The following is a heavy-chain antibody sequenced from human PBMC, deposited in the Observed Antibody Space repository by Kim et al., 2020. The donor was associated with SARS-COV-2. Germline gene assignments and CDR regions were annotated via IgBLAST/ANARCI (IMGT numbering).Heavy chain of an antibody. CDR3: ARDHSSGWKFDH. D-gene: IGHD6-19*01. Sequence: KYCVDSVKGRFTSSRDNAKNSLYLQINSLRVEDTGVYYCARDHSSGWKFDHWGQGTLVTVSS. V-gene: IGHV3-7*01. J-gene: IGHJ4*02. CDR2: K.